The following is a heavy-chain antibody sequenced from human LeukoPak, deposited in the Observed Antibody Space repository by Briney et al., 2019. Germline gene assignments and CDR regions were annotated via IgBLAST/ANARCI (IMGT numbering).Heavy chain of an antibody. Sequence: GGSLRLSCAASGFIFSPYAMSWVRQAPGKGLEWVSVIYGGGSTYYADSVKGRFTISRDTPKNTLYLQMNSLRVEDTAVYYCASWPVGWYGEDSWGQGTLVTVSS. D-gene: IGHD6-19*01. V-gene: IGHV3-53*01. CDR1: GFIFSPYA. CDR3: ASWPVGWYGEDS. CDR2: IYGGGST. J-gene: IGHJ4*02.